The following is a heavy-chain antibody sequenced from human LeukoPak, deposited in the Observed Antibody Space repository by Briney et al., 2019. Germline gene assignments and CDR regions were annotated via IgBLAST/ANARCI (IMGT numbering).Heavy chain of an antibody. CDR3: ARDLYYGSGSYYTPPDAFDI. D-gene: IGHD3-10*01. CDR1: GFTFSSYS. J-gene: IGHJ3*02. Sequence: GGSLRLSCAASGFTFSSYSMNWVRQAPGKGLEWVSYISSSSSTIYYADSVRGRFTISRDNAKNPLYLQMNSLRAEDTAVYYCARDLYYGSGSYYTPPDAFDIWGQGTMVTVSS. CDR2: ISSSSSTI. V-gene: IGHV3-48*04.